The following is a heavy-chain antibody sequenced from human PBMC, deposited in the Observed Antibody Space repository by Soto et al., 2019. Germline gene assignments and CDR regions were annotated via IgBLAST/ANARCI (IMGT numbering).Heavy chain of an antibody. D-gene: IGHD4-17*01. V-gene: IGHV3-33*01. CDR1: GFTFSSYG. CDR3: ARDLGRSDYGDPSY. CDR2: IWYDGSNK. Sequence: GGSLRLSCAASGFTFSSYGMHWVRQAPGKGLEWVAVIWYDGSNKYYADSVKGRFTISRDNSKNTLYLQMNSLRAEDTAVYYCARDLGRSDYGDPSYWGQGTLVTVSS. J-gene: IGHJ4*02.